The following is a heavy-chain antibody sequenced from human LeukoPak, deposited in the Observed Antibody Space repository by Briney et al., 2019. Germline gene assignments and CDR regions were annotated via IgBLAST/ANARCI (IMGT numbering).Heavy chain of an antibody. J-gene: IGHJ4*02. Sequence: SETLSLTCTVSGGSISSYFWSWIRQPPGKGLEWIGYVYSSGITNYNPSLKSRVNISMDMSNNQFSLKLSSVTAADTAVYYCAGHHPRNTVDFWGQGTLVTVSS. D-gene: IGHD2/OR15-2a*01. CDR3: AGHHPRNTVDF. CDR1: GGSISSYF. V-gene: IGHV4-59*03. CDR2: VYSSGIT.